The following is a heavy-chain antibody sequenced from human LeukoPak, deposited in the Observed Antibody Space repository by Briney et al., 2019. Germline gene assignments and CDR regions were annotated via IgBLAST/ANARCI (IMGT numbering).Heavy chain of an antibody. CDR2: ISAYNGNT. Sequence: GASVKVSCKASGYTFTSYGISWVRQAPGQGLEWMGWISAYNGNTNYAQKLQGRVTMTTDTSTSTAYMELRSLRSDDTAVYCCARDMPSYYDSSGQEFWGQGTLVTVSS. V-gene: IGHV1-18*01. CDR3: ARDMPSYYDSSGQEF. J-gene: IGHJ4*02. CDR1: GYTFTSYG. D-gene: IGHD3-22*01.